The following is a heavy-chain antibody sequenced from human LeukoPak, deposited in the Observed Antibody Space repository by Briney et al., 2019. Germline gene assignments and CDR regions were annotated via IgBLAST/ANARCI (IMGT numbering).Heavy chain of an antibody. V-gene: IGHV3-66*01. CDR1: GFTVSSNY. Sequence: GGSLRLSCAVSGFTVSSNYMSWVRQAPGRGLEWVSVIYSGGSTYYADSVKGRFTISRDNSKNTVYLQMNSLRAEDTAVYYCARGETSSYDYWGQGTLVTVSS. D-gene: IGHD2-2*01. CDR2: IYSGGST. CDR3: ARGETSSYDY. J-gene: IGHJ4*02.